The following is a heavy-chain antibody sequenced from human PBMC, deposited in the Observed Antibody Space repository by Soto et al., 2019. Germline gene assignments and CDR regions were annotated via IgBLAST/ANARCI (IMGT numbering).Heavy chain of an antibody. CDR3: AKGSTAMTYFDY. J-gene: IGHJ4*02. CDR1: GFIFSSYG. V-gene: IGHV3-30*18. CDR2: ISYDGSNK. Sequence: GGSLRLSCAASGFIFSSYGMHWVRQAPGKGLEWVAVISYDGSNKYYADTVKGRFTISRDNSKNTLYLQMNSLRVEDTAVYYCAKGSTAMTYFDYWGQGTLVTVSS. D-gene: IGHD5-18*01.